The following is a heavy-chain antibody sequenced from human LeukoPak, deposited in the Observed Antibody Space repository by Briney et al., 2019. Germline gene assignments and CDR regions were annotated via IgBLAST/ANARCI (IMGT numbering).Heavy chain of an antibody. CDR1: GFTFSNYW. Sequence: GGSLRLSCAASGFTFSNYWMSWVRQAPGKGLEWVANIREDGSEKYYVDSVKGRFTISRDNAKNSLSLQVNSLSAEDTAVYYCARSRSGYYEDYWGQGTLVTVSS. D-gene: IGHD3-22*01. J-gene: IGHJ4*02. CDR3: ARSRSGYYEDY. V-gene: IGHV3-7*01. CDR2: IREDGSEK.